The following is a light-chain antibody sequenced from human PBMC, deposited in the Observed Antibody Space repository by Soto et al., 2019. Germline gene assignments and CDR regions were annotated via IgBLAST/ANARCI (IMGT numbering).Light chain of an antibody. V-gene: IGLV1-44*01. CDR2: TNN. CDR1: SSNIGSRA. CDR3: AAWDDSLNVVV. J-gene: IGLJ2*01. Sequence: QSVLTQPPSTSGTPGQRVTISCSGSSSNIGSRAVNWYQQLPGTAPKLLVYTNNQRPSGVPDRFSGSKSGTSASLAISGLQSEDEADYYCAAWDDSLNVVVFGGGTQLTVL.